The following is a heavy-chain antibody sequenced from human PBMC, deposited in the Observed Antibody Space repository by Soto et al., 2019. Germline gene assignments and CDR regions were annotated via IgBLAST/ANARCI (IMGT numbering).Heavy chain of an antibody. V-gene: IGHV4-59*08. CDR2: IYYSGST. CDR1: GGSISSYY. J-gene: IGHJ5*02. Sequence: QVQLQESGPGLVKPSETLSLTCTVSGGSISSYYWSWIRQPPGKGLEWIGYIYYSGSTNYNPSLKSRVTISVDTSKNQFSLKLSSVTAADTAVYYCARRGADYDTLTGYYRQGPNWFDPWGQGTLVTVSS. CDR3: ARRGADYDTLTGYYRQGPNWFDP. D-gene: IGHD3-9*01.